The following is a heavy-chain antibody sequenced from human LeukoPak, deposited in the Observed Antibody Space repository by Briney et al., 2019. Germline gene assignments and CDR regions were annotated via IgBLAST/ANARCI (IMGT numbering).Heavy chain of an antibody. J-gene: IGHJ4*02. CDR2: ISYDGSNK. CDR3: AKDSSAYYRYFDY. V-gene: IGHV3-30*18. D-gene: IGHD3-22*01. CDR1: AFTFSSRG. Sequence: QPGRSLRLSCAASAFTFSSRGMHWVRQAPGKGLEWVAVISYDGSNKYYADSVKGRFTISRDNSKNTLSLQMNSLRAEDTAVYYCAKDSSAYYRYFDYWGQGTLVIVSS.